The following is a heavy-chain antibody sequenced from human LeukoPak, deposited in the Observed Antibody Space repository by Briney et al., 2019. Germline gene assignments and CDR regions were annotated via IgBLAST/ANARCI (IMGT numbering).Heavy chain of an antibody. V-gene: IGHV1-18*01. CDR1: GYTFTSYS. D-gene: IGHD3-22*01. Sequence: ASVKVSCKASGYTFTSYSISWVRQAPGQGLEWMGWISAYNGNTDYAQKFQGRVTMTTDTSTSTAYMDLRSLRSDDTAVYYCARDPLWDYYDSSGYDYWGQGTLVTVSS. CDR2: ISAYNGNT. J-gene: IGHJ4*02. CDR3: ARDPLWDYYDSSGYDY.